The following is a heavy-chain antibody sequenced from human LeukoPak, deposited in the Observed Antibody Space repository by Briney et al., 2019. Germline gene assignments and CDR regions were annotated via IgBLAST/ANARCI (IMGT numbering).Heavy chain of an antibody. CDR1: GYTFTSYA. D-gene: IGHD6-6*01. CDR3: AREQYSSSSGDAFDT. V-gene: IGHV1-3*01. Sequence: ASVKVSCKASGYTFTSYAMHWVRQAPGQRLEWMGWINAGNGNTKYSQKFQGRVTITRDTSASTAYMELSSLRSEDTAVYYCAREQYSSSSGDAFDTWGQGTMVTVSS. CDR2: INAGNGNT. J-gene: IGHJ3*02.